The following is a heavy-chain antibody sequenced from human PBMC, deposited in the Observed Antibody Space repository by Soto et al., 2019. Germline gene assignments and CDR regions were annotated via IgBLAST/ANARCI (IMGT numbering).Heavy chain of an antibody. CDR3: VRTPVSGTVEP. CDR1: VYSVSSNTAA. Sequence: SQTLSLTCAISVYSVSSNTAAWNCIIQSPSRGLEWLGRTYYRSKWQNDYAVSVKSRITINPDTSKNQFSLQLNSVTPDDTAVYYPVRTPVSGTVEPWGQGKPVTVSS. D-gene: IGHD6-13*01. V-gene: IGHV6-1*01. CDR2: TYYRSKWQN. J-gene: IGHJ5*02.